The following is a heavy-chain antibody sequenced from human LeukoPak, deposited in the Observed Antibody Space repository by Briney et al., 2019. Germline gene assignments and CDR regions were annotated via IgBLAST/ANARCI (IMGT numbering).Heavy chain of an antibody. V-gene: IGHV3-30-3*01. CDR1: GFTFSSYA. CDR3: ARDRVAVAAAAEYFQH. J-gene: IGHJ1*01. CDR2: ISYDGSNK. D-gene: IGHD6-19*01. Sequence: GRSLRLSCAASGFTFSSYAMHWVRQAPGKGLEWVAVISYDGSNKYYADSVKGRFTISRDNSKNTLYLQMNSLRAEDTAVYYCARDRVAVAAAAEYFQHWGQGTLVTVPS.